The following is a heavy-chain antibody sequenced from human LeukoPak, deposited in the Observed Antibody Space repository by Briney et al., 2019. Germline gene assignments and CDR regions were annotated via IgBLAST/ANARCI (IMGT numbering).Heavy chain of an antibody. CDR3: ARFTLWFGFFDY. V-gene: IGHV3-66*01. D-gene: IGHD3-10*01. CDR2: IYSGGST. Sequence: GGSLTLSCAASGFTVSSNYVSWVRQATGKGLEWVSVIYSGGSTYYADSVKGRFTISRDNSKNTLYLQMNSLRAEETAVYYCARFTLWFGFFDYWGQGTLVTVSS. J-gene: IGHJ4*02. CDR1: GFTVSSNY.